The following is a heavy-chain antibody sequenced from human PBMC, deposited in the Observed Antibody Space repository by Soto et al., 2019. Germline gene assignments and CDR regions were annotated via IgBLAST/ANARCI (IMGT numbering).Heavy chain of an antibody. V-gene: IGHV1-18*01. CDR2: ISAYNGNT. CDR1: GYTFTSYG. J-gene: IGHJ6*02. CDR3: ARGRYYYYYYGMDV. Sequence: GASVKVSCKASGYTFTSYGISWVRQAPGQGLEWMGWISAYNGNTNYAQKLQGRVTMTTDTSTSTAYMELRSLRSDDTAVYYCARGRYYYYYYGMDVWRQGTTVTVSS.